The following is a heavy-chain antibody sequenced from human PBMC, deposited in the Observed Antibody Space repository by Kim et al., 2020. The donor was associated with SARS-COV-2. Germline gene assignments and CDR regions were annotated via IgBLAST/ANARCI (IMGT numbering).Heavy chain of an antibody. CDR2: STI. CDR3: AIGIAAHLS. V-gene: IGHV3-48*03. Sequence: STIYYADSVKGRFTISRDNAKNSLYLQKNSLRAEDTAVYYCAIGIAAHLSWGQGTLVTVSS. J-gene: IGHJ5*02. D-gene: IGHD6-6*01.